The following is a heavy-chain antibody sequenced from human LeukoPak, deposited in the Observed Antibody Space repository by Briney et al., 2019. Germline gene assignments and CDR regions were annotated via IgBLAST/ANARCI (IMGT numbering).Heavy chain of an antibody. J-gene: IGHJ4*02. Sequence: GRSLRLSCAASGFTFDDYAMHWVRQAPGKGLEWVSGISWNSGSIGYADSVKGRFTISRDNAKNSLYLQMNSLRAEDTAVYYCARDADGPGSLIDYWGQGTLVTVSS. D-gene: IGHD2-8*01. CDR2: ISWNSGSI. CDR3: ARDADGPGSLIDY. CDR1: GFTFDDYA. V-gene: IGHV3-9*01.